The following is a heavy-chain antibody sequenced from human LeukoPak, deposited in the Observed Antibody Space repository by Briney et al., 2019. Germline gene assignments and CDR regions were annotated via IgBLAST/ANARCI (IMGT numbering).Heavy chain of an antibody. J-gene: IGHJ6*04. CDR3: VKGPYSSSWYGPLYGMDV. Sequence: SVKVSCKASGGTFSSYAISWVRQAPGQGLEWMGGIIPIFGTANYAQKFQGRVTITADKSTSTAYMELSSLRSEDTAVYYCVKGPYSSSWYGPLYGMDVWGKGATVTVSS. CDR2: IIPIFGTA. V-gene: IGHV1-69*06. CDR1: GGTFSSYA. D-gene: IGHD6-13*01.